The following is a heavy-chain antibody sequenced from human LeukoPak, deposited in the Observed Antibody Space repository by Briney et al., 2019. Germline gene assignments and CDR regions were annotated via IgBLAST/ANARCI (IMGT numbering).Heavy chain of an antibody. D-gene: IGHD3-22*01. J-gene: IGHJ4*02. V-gene: IGHV4-4*07. CDR1: GGSITSYY. CDR3: ARVHDSSSNFDY. Sequence: SETLSLTCTVSGGSITSYYWSWIRQPAGKGLEWIGRIYTSGSTNYNPSLKSRVTMSVDTSKNQFSLKLSSVTAADTAVYYCARVHDSSSNFDYWGQGTLVTVSS. CDR2: IYTSGST.